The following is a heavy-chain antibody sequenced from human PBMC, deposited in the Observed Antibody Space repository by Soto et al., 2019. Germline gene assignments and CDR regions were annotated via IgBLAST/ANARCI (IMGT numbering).Heavy chain of an antibody. J-gene: IGHJ4*02. D-gene: IGHD1-1*01. CDR1: GFTFSSYS. CDR3: ARGNRPPTYYFEY. V-gene: IGHV3-21*01. CDR2: ISSSGSYI. Sequence: GSLRLSCAASGFTFSSYSMNWVRQAPGKGLEWVSSISSSGSYIYYADSVKGRFTISRDNAKNSLYLQMNSLRAEDTAVYYCARGNRPPTYYFEYWGQGTLVTVSS.